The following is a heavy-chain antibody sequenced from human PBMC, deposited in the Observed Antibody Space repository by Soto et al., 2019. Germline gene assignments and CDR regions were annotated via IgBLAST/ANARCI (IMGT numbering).Heavy chain of an antibody. CDR3: ARDLGYYDSSGYFDY. CDR1: GFTFSDSY. Sequence: GGSLRLSCAASGFTFSDSYMSWIRQAPGKGLEWVSYISSSDSIIYYSDSVKGRFIISRDNAKNSLYLQMNSLRDEDTAVYYCARDLGYYDSSGYFDYWGQGTLVTVSS. J-gene: IGHJ4*02. CDR2: ISSSDSII. V-gene: IGHV3-11*01. D-gene: IGHD3-22*01.